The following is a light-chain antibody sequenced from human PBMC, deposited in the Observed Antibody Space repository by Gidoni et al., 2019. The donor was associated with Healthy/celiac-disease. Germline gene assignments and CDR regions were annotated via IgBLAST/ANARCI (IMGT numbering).Light chain of an antibody. CDR2: CAS. J-gene: IGKJ2*01. Sequence: DIVKTQSPDSLAVSLGERATINCKSSQSVLYSSNNKNYLAWYQQKPGQPPKLLIHCASTRESGVPDRFSGRGYGTDFTLTISRLQAEAVAVYYCQQYSSTPRTFGQGTKLEIK. CDR3: QQYSSTPRT. CDR1: QSVLYSSNNKNY. V-gene: IGKV4-1*01.